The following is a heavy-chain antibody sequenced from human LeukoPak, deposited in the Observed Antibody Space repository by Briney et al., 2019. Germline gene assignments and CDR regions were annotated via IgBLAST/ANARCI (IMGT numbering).Heavy chain of an antibody. J-gene: IGHJ4*02. CDR3: AKGNHYNTLIAAAGGNFDY. D-gene: IGHD6-13*01. Sequence: GGSLRLSCAASGFTFSSYGMHWVRQAPGKGLEWVAVISYDGSNKYYADSVKGRFTISRDNSKNTLYLQMNSLRAEDTAVYYCAKGNHYNTLIAAAGGNFDYWGQGTLVTVSS. V-gene: IGHV3-30*18. CDR2: ISYDGSNK. CDR1: GFTFSSYG.